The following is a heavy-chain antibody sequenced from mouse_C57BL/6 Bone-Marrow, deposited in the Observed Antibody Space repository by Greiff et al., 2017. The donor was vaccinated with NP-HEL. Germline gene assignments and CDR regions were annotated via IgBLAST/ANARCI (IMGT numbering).Heavy chain of an antibody. CDR3: ARSTVVAWDWYFDV. CDR1: GFNIKDYY. CDR2: IDPEDGET. V-gene: IGHV14-2*01. Sequence: VQLQQSGAELVKPGASVKLSCTASGFNIKDYYMHWVKQRTEQGLEWIGRIDPEDGETKYAPQFQGKATITADTSSNTAYLQLSSLTSEDTAVDYCARSTVVAWDWYFDVWGTGTTVTVSS. D-gene: IGHD1-1*01. J-gene: IGHJ1*03.